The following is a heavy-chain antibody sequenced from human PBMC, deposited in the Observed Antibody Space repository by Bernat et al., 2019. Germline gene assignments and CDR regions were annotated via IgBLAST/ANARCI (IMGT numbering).Heavy chain of an antibody. CDR1: GFTFTSSA. CDR2: IVVGSGNT. V-gene: IGHV1-58*01. D-gene: IGHD3-10*01. J-gene: IGHJ3*02. CDR3: AADPESRRGITTYGLHAFDI. Sequence: QMQLVQSGPEVKKPGTSVKFSCKASGFTFTSSALQWVRQARGQRLEWIGWIVVGSGNTNYAQKFQERVTITRDMSTSTAYMELSSLRSEDTAVYYCAADPESRRGITTYGLHAFDIWGQGTMVTVSS.